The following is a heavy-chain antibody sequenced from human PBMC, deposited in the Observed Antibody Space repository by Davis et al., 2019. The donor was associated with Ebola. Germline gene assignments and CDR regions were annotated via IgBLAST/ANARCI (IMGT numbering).Heavy chain of an antibody. CDR3: AWGWGAYYFDY. CDR2: IIPILGIA. CDR1: GGTFSSYA. V-gene: IGHV1-69*04. Sequence: SVKVSCKASGGTFSSYAISWVRQAPGQGLEWMGRIIPILGIANYAQKFQGRVTITADKSTSTAYMELSSLRSEDTAVYYCAWGWGAYYFDYWGQGTLVTVSS. D-gene: IGHD7-27*01. J-gene: IGHJ4*02.